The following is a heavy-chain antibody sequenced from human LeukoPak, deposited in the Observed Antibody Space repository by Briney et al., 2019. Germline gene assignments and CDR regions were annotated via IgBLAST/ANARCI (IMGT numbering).Heavy chain of an antibody. Sequence: GASVKVSCKASGYTFTGYYMHWVRQAPGQGLEWMGWINPNSGGTNYAQKFQGWVTMTRDTSISTAYMELSRLRSDDTAVYYCARANPGYDPDSSGSDAFDIWGQGTMVTVSS. CDR1: GYTFTGYY. D-gene: IGHD3-22*01. CDR3: ARANPGYDPDSSGSDAFDI. V-gene: IGHV1-2*04. CDR2: INPNSGGT. J-gene: IGHJ3*02.